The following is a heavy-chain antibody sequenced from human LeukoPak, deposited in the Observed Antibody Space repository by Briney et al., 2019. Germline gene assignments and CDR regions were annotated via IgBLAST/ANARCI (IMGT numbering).Heavy chain of an antibody. Sequence: GGSLRLSCAASGFTFSSYEMNWVRQAPGKGLEWVSYISSSGSTIYYADSVKGRFTISRDNAKNSLYLQMNSLRAEDTAVYYCARDGYYYDSSGYCSYYFDYWGQGTLVTVSS. V-gene: IGHV3-48*03. CDR2: ISSSGSTI. D-gene: IGHD3-22*01. J-gene: IGHJ4*02. CDR3: ARDGYYYDSSGYCSYYFDY. CDR1: GFTFSSYE.